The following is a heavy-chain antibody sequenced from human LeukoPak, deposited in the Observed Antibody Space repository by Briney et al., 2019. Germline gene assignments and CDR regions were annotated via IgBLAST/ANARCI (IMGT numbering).Heavy chain of an antibody. V-gene: IGHV3-11*01. CDR1: GFTFSDYY. CDR2: ICDSGRTI. J-gene: IGHJ4*02. CDR3: ARDRLGDYDHSGYYDK. Sequence: PGGSLRLSCAASGFTFSDYYMSWIRQAPGKGLDLVSYICDSGRTIYYADSVKGRFTISRDNAKNSVYLQMNNLRAEDTAVYYCARDRLGDYDHSGYYDKWGQGTLVTVSS. D-gene: IGHD3-22*01.